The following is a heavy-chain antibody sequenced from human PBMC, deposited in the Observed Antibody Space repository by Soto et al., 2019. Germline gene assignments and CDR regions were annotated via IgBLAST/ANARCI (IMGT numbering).Heavy chain of an antibody. D-gene: IGHD5-12*01. CDR1: GFTFSSYS. V-gene: IGHV3-48*02. J-gene: IGHJ3*02. CDR2: ISSSSSTI. Sequence: GGSLRLSCAASGFTFSSYSMNWVRQAPGKGLEWVSYISSSSSTIYYADSVKGRFTISRDNAKNSLYLQMNSLRDEDTAVYYCAREIYLVATIFTAFDIWGQGTMVTVSS. CDR3: AREIYLVATIFTAFDI.